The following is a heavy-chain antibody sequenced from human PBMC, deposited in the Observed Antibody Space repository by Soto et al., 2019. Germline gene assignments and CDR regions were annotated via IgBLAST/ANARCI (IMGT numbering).Heavy chain of an antibody. J-gene: IGHJ6*02. V-gene: IGHV3-11*01. CDR1: GFTFSDYY. CDR3: ARDLFVVVTAIRMHYYGMDV. CDR2: ISSSGSTI. D-gene: IGHD2-21*02. Sequence: QVQLVESGGGLVQPGGSLRLSCAASGFTFSDYYMSWIRQAPGKGLEWVSYISSSGSTIYYADSVKGRLTISRDNAKNSLYLQMNSLRAEDTAVYYCARDLFVVVTAIRMHYYGMDVWGQGTTVTVSS.